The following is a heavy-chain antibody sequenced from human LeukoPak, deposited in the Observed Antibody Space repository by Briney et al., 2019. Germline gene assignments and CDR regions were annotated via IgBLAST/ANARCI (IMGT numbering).Heavy chain of an antibody. CDR1: GYSISSGYY. CDR2: IYHSRST. J-gene: IGHJ3*02. D-gene: IGHD3-10*01. V-gene: IGHV4-38-2*02. Sequence: SETLSLTCTVSGYSISSGYYWGWIRQPPGKGLEWIGSIYHSRSTYYNPSLKSRVTMSVDTSKNQFSLKLSSVTAADTAVYYCARDRGQYSLDAFDIWGQGTMVTVSS. CDR3: ARDRGQYSLDAFDI.